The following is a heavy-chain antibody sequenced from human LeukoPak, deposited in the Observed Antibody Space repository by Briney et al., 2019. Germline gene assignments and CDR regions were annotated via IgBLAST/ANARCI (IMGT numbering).Heavy chain of an antibody. J-gene: IGHJ3*02. CDR3: AREVRAGAFDI. Sequence: GGSLRLSCAASGFTVSSNYVSWVRQAPGKGLEWVSVIYSGGSTYYADSVKGRFTISRDNSKNTLYLQMNSLRAEDTAVYYCAREVRAGAFDIWGQGTMVTVSS. V-gene: IGHV3-66*01. CDR1: GFTVSSNY. CDR2: IYSGGST. D-gene: IGHD3-10*01.